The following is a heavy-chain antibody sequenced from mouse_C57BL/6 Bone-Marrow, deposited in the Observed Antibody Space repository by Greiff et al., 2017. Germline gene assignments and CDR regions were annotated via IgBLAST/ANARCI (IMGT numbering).Heavy chain of an antibody. CDR1: GFNIKDYY. V-gene: IGHV14-2*01. CDR2: IDPEDGET. CDR3: AGDRDGSSYVG. J-gene: IGHJ2*01. D-gene: IGHD1-1*01. Sequence: EVQVVESGAELVKPGATVKLSCTVSGFNIKDYYMHWVKQRTEQGLEWIGRIDPEDGETKYAPKFQGKATITADTSSNTAYLQLSSLTSRDTAVDYCAGDRDGSSYVGWGQGATLTVSS.